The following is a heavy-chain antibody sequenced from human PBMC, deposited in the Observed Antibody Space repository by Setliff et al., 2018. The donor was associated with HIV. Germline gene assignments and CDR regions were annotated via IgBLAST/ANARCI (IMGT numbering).Heavy chain of an antibody. Sequence: EASVKVSCKASGYTFTSYPMHWVRQAPGQGLEWMGVINTSGGSAGYAEKFRGRVTMTRDTSTSTVYMDLRSLRSEDTAVYYCARNQGGSSGWYAGDYWGHGTLVTVSS. D-gene: IGHD6-19*01. V-gene: IGHV1-46*01. CDR2: INTSGGSA. J-gene: IGHJ4*01. CDR3: ARNQGGSSGWYAGDY. CDR1: GYTFTSYP.